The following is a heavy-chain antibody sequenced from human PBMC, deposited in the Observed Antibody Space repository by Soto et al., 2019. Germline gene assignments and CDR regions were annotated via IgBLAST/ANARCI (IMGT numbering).Heavy chain of an antibody. J-gene: IGHJ4*02. D-gene: IGHD6-13*01. CDR1: GGSISSYY. CDR3: ASQQGSWYNY. V-gene: IGHV4-59*01. Sequence: PSETLSLTCTVSGGSISSYYWSWIRQPPGKGLEWIGYIYYSGSPNYNPSLKSRVTISVDTSKNQFSLKLSSVTAADTAVYYCASQQGSWYNYWGQGTLVTVSS. CDR2: IYYSGSP.